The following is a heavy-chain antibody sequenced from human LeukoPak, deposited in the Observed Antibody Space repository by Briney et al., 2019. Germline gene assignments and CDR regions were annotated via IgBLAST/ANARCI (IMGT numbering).Heavy chain of an antibody. CDR1: GYTFTSYD. D-gene: IGHD3-10*01. CDR3: ARRVRPSRVRGVIRDLNWSDP. CDR2: MNPNSGNT. J-gene: IGHJ5*02. V-gene: IGHV1-8*01. Sequence: GASVKVSCKASGYTFTSYDINWVRQATGQGLEWMGWMNPNSGNTGYAQKFQGRVTMTRNTSISTAYMELSSLRSEDTAVYYCARRVRPSRVRGVIRDLNWSDPWGQGTLVTVSS.